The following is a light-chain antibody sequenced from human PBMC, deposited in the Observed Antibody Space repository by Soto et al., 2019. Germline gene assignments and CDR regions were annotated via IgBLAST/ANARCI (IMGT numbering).Light chain of an antibody. J-gene: IGKJ5*01. CDR1: QSVTSNY. CDR3: QQYGSTPSIT. Sequence: EIVLTQSPGTLSLSPGERATLSCRASQSVTSNYLAWYQLKPGQAPRLLIYAASNTATGIPDRFSGSGSGTDFTLSISRLEPEDFAVYYCQQYGSTPSITFGQGKRLEI. CDR2: AAS. V-gene: IGKV3-20*01.